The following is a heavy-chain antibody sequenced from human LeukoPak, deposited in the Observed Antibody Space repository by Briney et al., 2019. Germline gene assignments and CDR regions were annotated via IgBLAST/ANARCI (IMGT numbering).Heavy chain of an antibody. Sequence: AETLSLTCTVSGFTISSYTINWVRNPPPPGKGLEWIGSGFYSGSTYHNPSLKSRVTISVDTSKNLFSLKLTSVTAADTAVYFCARHTTVWSFDYWGQGTQVTVSS. V-gene: IGHV4-39*01. J-gene: IGHJ4*02. CDR1: GFTISSYTIN. CDR2: GFYSGST. D-gene: IGHD1-14*01. CDR3: ARHTTVWSFDY.